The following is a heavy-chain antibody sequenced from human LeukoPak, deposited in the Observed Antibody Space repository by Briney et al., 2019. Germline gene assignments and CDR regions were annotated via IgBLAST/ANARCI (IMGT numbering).Heavy chain of an antibody. Sequence: ASVNVSCKASGYTYTSYAMHWVRQAPGQRLEWMGWINAGNGNTKYSQKFQGRVTITRDTSASTAYMELSSLRSEDTAVYYCARVSYDFWSGYYFGYWGQGTLVTVSS. CDR1: GYTYTSYA. CDR2: INAGNGNT. CDR3: ARVSYDFWSGYYFGY. V-gene: IGHV1-3*01. D-gene: IGHD3-3*01. J-gene: IGHJ4*02.